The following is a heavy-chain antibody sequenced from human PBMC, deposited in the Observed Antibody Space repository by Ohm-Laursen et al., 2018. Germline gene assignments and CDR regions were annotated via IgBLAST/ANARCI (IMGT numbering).Heavy chain of an antibody. D-gene: IGHD4-17*01. V-gene: IGHV3-53*01. Sequence: SLRLSCTASGFTVSSNYMSWVRQAPGKGLEWVSVIYSGGSTYYAGSVKGRFTISRDNSKNTLYLQMNSLRAEDTAVYYCARDHGDYANYWGQGTLVTVSS. CDR2: IYSGGST. CDR1: GFTVSSNY. CDR3: ARDHGDYANY. J-gene: IGHJ4*02.